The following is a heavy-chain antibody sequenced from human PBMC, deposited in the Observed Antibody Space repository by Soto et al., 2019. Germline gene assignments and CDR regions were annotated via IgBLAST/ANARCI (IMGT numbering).Heavy chain of an antibody. CDR1: GGTFSSYA. CDR2: IIPIFGTA. D-gene: IGHD5-12*01. J-gene: IGHJ4*02. V-gene: IGHV1-69*06. CDR3: ARVTLRGYSGYDSSSPDFDY. Sequence: SVEVSCKXSGGTFSSYAISWVRQAPGQGLEWMGGIIPIFGTANYAQKFQGRVTITADKSTSTAYMELSSLRSEDTAVYYCARVTLRGYSGYDSSSPDFDYWGQGTLVTVSS.